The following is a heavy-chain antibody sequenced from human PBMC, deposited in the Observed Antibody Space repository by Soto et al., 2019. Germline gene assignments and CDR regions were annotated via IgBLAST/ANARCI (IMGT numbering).Heavy chain of an antibody. D-gene: IGHD2-2*01. CDR2: ISAYNGNT. CDR1: GYTFTSYG. Sequence: ASVKVSCKASGYTFTSYGISWVRQAPGQGLEWMGWISAYNGNTNYAQKLQGRVTMTTDTSTSTAYMELRSLRSDDTAVYYCAREWAFPILGYCSSTSCHGHWFDPWGRG. V-gene: IGHV1-18*01. J-gene: IGHJ5*02. CDR3: AREWAFPILGYCSSTSCHGHWFDP.